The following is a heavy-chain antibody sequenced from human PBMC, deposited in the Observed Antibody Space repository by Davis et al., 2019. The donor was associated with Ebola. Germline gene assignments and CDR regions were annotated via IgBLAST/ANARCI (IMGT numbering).Heavy chain of an antibody. D-gene: IGHD3-16*01. CDR3: ARDHGGGTWDNYFDY. CDR1: GYTFTGYY. Sequence: ASVKVSCKASGYTFTGYYMHWLRQAPGQGLEWMGWINPNDGGTSYAQKFQGRVTMTRDTSISTAYMELSSLRSDDTARYYCARDHGGGTWDNYFDYWGQGTLGTVSS. J-gene: IGHJ4*02. CDR2: INPNDGGT. V-gene: IGHV1-2*02.